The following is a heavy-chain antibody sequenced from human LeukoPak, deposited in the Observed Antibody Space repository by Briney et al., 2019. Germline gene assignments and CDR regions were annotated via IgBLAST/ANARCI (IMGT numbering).Heavy chain of an antibody. D-gene: IGHD6-19*01. Sequence: GESLRLSCAASGFTFDDYGMNWVRQVPGKGLEWASGINWNGVSTGYVDSMKGRFTISRDNAKNSLYLQMNSLRAEDTALYYCARGAVAAWGSFDIWGQGTMVTVSS. CDR3: ARGAVAAWGSFDI. CDR1: GFTFDDYG. CDR2: INWNGVST. V-gene: IGHV3-20*04. J-gene: IGHJ3*02.